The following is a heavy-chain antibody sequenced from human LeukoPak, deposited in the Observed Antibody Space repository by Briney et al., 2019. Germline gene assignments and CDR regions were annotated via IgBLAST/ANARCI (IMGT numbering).Heavy chain of an antibody. Sequence: PSETLSLTCTVPGGXFISHYWSWIRQPPGKGLEWVGYIHYSGNTKYNPSLKSRVSMSVDTSRNQFSLRLSSVTAADTAVYYCARGVAAAGSYNWFDPWGQGTLVTVSS. CDR1: GGXFISHY. V-gene: IGHV4-59*11. J-gene: IGHJ5*02. CDR2: IHYSGNT. D-gene: IGHD6-13*01. CDR3: ARGVAAAGSYNWFDP.